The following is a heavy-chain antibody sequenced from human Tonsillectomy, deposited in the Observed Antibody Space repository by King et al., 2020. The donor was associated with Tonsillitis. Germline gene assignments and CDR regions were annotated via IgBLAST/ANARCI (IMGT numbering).Heavy chain of an antibody. D-gene: IGHD6-19*01. CDR3: ARGGIAVAAFDTFDI. J-gene: IGHJ3*02. CDR1: GFSISSYA. Sequence: VQVVKSGGGVVQPGRSLRLSCAASGFSISSYAMHWVRQAPGKGLEWVAVISYDGSNKFYADSVQGRFTISRDNSKNTLYLQMNSLRAEDTAVYYCARGGIAVAAFDTFDIWGQGTMVTVSS. CDR2: ISYDGSNK. V-gene: IGHV3-30*04.